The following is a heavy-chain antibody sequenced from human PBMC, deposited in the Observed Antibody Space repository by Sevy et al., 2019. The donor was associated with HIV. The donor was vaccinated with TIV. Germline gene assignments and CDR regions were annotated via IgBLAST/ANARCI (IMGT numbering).Heavy chain of an antibody. CDR3: AIHAFKHGYRPSYFDS. CDR1: GGSISAKNYF. J-gene: IGHJ4*01. V-gene: IGHV4-39*01. D-gene: IGHD5-18*01. Sequence: SETLSLTCTVSGGSISAKNYFWGWIRQPPGKGLEWIGSIYHTGSTYHSPSLQSRVGISVDTSKKHFSVKLSSVTAADTAVYFCAIHAFKHGYRPSYFDSWSHGTLVTVSS. CDR2: IYHTGST.